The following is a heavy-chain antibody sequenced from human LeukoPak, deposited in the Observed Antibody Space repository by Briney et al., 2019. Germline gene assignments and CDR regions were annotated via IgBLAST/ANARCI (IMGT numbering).Heavy chain of an antibody. CDR3: ARGPGVTIFGVAIRENWFDP. Sequence: GASVKVSCKASGYTFTSYGISWVRQAPGQGLEWMGWISAYNGNTNYAQKLQGRVTMTTDTSTSTAYMELRSLRSDDTAVYYCARGPGVTIFGVAIRENWFDPWGQGTLVTVSS. CDR2: ISAYNGNT. D-gene: IGHD3-3*01. V-gene: IGHV1-18*01. CDR1: GYTFTSYG. J-gene: IGHJ5*02.